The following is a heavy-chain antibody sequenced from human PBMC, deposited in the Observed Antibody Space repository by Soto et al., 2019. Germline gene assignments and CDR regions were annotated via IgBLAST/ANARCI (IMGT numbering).Heavy chain of an antibody. Sequence: SQTLSLTCPVSGGSINAYCKSLIRLPPGNGLEGVGYIHYTGSTNYTPSLKSRVTISIDTSKNQLSLKLSSVTTADTAVYYCARAEKVYPISGPLDIWGQGPMVTIS. D-gene: IGHD2-8*01. CDR3: ARAEKVYPISGPLDI. CDR1: GGSINAYC. J-gene: IGHJ3*02. V-gene: IGHV4-59*01. CDR2: IHYTGST.